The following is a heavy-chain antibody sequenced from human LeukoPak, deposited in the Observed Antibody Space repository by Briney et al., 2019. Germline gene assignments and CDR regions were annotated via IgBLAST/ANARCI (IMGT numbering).Heavy chain of an antibody. D-gene: IGHD5-12*01. Sequence: SETLSLTCAVYGGSFSGYYWSWIRQPPGKGLEWIGEIYHSGSTHYNPSLKSRITISVDKSKNQFSLKLSSVTAADTAVYYCARVSGYDWESFYDYWGQGTLVTVSS. V-gene: IGHV4-34*01. CDR2: IYHSGST. CDR3: ARVSGYDWESFYDY. J-gene: IGHJ4*02. CDR1: GGSFSGYY.